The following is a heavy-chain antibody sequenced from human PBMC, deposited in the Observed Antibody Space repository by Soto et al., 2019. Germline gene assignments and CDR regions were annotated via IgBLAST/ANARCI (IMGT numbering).Heavy chain of an antibody. V-gene: IGHV1-18*01. CDR2: ISTYNGNT. J-gene: IGHJ4*01. D-gene: IGHD4-4*01. CDR3: ARDNSKYVDC. Sequence: SVKVSCKTSGYTFNTYYISWLRQAPGQGLEWIGWISTYNGNTNYVPKFQGRITMTTDTSTSTAYMELRSLRSDDTALYFCARDNSKYVDCWG. CDR1: GYTFNTYY.